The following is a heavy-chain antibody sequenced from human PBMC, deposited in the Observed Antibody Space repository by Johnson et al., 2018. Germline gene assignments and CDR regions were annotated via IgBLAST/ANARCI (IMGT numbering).Heavy chain of an antibody. CDR1: GFTFDDYA. J-gene: IGHJ3*02. CDR3: AKDFYYDSSGGAFDI. D-gene: IGHD3-22*01. Sequence: VQLVESGGGLVQXGRSLRLSCAASGFTFDDYAMHWVRQAPGKGLEWVSGISWNSGSIGYADSVKGLFTISRDNSKNSLYLQMNSLRAEDTALYYCAKDFYYDSSGGAFDIWGQGTMVTVSS. V-gene: IGHV3-9*01. CDR2: ISWNSGSI.